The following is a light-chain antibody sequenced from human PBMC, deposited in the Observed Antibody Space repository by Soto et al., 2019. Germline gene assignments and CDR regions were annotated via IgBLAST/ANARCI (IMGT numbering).Light chain of an antibody. V-gene: IGKV1-5*03. CDR1: QSISSW. Sequence: DIQMTQSPSTLSASVGDRVTITCRASQSISSWLAWYQQKPGKAPKLLIYKASSLESGVPSRFSGSGSGTEFTLTICSLQPDDFATYDCQQYNSYLWTFGQGTKVEIK. J-gene: IGKJ1*01. CDR2: KAS. CDR3: QQYNSYLWT.